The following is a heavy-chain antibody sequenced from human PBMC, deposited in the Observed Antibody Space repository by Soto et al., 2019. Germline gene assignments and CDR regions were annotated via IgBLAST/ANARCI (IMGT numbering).Heavy chain of an antibody. CDR3: AKDVVLLINEGGRQFDF. D-gene: IGHD3-16*01. CDR1: GFTFSSYA. J-gene: IGHJ4*02. V-gene: IGHV3-23*01. CDR2: ISGNGAGT. Sequence: EVQLLESGGGLVQPGGSLRLACAASGFTFSSYAMSWVRQAPGKGLEWVSAISGNGAGTYYADSVKGRFSISRDNSKSTMYVQMNNLRVEDTAVYYCAKDVVLLINEGGRQFDFWGQGVLVTVSS.